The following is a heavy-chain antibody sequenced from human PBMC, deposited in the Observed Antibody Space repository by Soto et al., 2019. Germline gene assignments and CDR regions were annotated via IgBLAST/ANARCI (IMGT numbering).Heavy chain of an antibody. D-gene: IGHD1-7*01. Sequence: PVDVSCAASGGTFRLQARMLVRQARGQGLEWMGGIIPIFGTANYAQKFQGRVTITADESTSTAYMELSSLRSEDTAVYYCARSYNWNYEGYYFDYWGQGTLVTGSA. CDR2: IIPIFGTA. CDR3: ARSYNWNYEGYYFDY. J-gene: IGHJ4*02. CDR1: GGTFRLQA. V-gene: IGHV1-69*01.